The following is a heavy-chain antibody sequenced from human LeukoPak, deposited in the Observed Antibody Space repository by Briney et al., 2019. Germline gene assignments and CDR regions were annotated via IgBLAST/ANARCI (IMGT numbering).Heavy chain of an antibody. V-gene: IGHV1-3*03. CDR3: ARAYSSGWYGSDY. CDR1: GYTFTNYY. CDR2: INAGNGNT. D-gene: IGHD6-19*01. Sequence: ASVKVSCKASGYTFTNYYIHWVRQAPGQRLEWMGWINAGNGNTKYSQEFQGRVTITRDTSASTAYMELSSLRSEDMAVYYCARAYSSGWYGSDYWGQGTLVTVSS. J-gene: IGHJ4*02.